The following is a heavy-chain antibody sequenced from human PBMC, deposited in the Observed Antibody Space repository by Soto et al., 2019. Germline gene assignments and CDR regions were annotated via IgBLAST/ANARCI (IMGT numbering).Heavy chain of an antibody. CDR2: IYYSGST. CDR1: GGSISSSSYY. Sequence: SETLSLTCTVSGGSISSSSYYWGWIRQPPGKGLEWIGSIYYSGSTYYNPSLKSRVTISVDTSKNQFSLKLSSVTAADTAVYYCARGTSFDYWGQGTLVTVSS. CDR3: ARGTSFDY. J-gene: IGHJ4*02. V-gene: IGHV4-39*07.